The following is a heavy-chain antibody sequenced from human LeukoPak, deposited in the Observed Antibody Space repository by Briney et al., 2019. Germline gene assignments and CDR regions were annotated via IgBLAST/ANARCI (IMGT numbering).Heavy chain of an antibody. CDR1: GGSLSSYY. D-gene: IGHD4-17*01. CDR3: ARGSKHDYGDYYDY. Sequence: SETLSLTCTVSGGSLSSYYWSLIRQPSGKGLEWIGEINHSGSTNYNPSLKSRVTISVDTSKNQFSLKLSSVTAADTAVYYCARGSKHDYGDYYDYWGQGTLVTVSS. CDR2: INHSGST. V-gene: IGHV4-34*01. J-gene: IGHJ4*02.